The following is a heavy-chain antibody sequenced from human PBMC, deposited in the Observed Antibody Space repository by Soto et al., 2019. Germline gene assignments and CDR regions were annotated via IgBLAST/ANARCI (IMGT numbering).Heavy chain of an antibody. V-gene: IGHV3-30*18. Sequence: QVQMVESGGGVVQPGRSLRLSCAASGFIFSSYGMHWVRQAPGKGLEWVAVISYEGSHTYYADSVKGRFTITRDNSKNTLYMQMKSLRPEETAVYYCAKEVHCGGGSCSWSEGFDYWGQGTLLTVSS. D-gene: IGHD2-15*01. CDR2: ISYEGSHT. CDR1: GFIFSSYG. J-gene: IGHJ4*02. CDR3: AKEVHCGGGSCSWSEGFDY.